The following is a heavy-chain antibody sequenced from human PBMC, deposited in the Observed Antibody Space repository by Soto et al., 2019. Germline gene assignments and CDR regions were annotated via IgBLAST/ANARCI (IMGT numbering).Heavy chain of an antibody. Sequence: QVQMVQSGPEVKMPGASVKVSCKTSGYTFTAYGLAWLRQAPGQRPAWMGWVSTHDDRTNYARKFQGRVTMTTDRSTTTTSMELRSLGTDDTAVYYCARELNTESSAYYAFAFWGQGTLVTVSS. J-gene: IGHJ4*02. CDR1: GYTFTAYG. D-gene: IGHD3-22*01. CDR3: ARELNTESSAYYAFAF. CDR2: VSTHDDRT. V-gene: IGHV1-18*01.